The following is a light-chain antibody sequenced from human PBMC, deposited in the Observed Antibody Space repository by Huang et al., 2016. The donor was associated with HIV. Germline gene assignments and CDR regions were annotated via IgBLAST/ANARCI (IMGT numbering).Light chain of an antibody. V-gene: IGKV1-NL1*01. CDR2: AAS. CDR3: QQYFTTPPWS. Sequence: DIQLTQSPFSLSASIGDRVTVTCRASQPISNALAWYQQKPGQAPKLLLYAASRLKCGVPSRFSGSGSGTTYSLTISSLRPEDFATYHCQQYFTTPPWSFGQGTKLEIK. J-gene: IGKJ2*01. CDR1: QPISNA.